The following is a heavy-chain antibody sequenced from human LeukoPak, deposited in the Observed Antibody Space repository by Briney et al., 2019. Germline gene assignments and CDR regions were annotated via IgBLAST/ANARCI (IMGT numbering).Heavy chain of an antibody. J-gene: IGHJ4*02. Sequence: GGSLRLSCAASGFTFSSYCMYWVRQAPGKGLECVSRINSAERSQIYAESVKGRFTISRDSAKDTVYLQMKSLRPEATAVYSCVRESGYCSGTHCWRPADNWGQGTLVTVSS. V-gene: IGHV3-74*01. D-gene: IGHD2-2*01. CDR2: INSAERSQ. CDR3: VRESGYCSGTHCWRPADN. CDR1: GFTFSSYC.